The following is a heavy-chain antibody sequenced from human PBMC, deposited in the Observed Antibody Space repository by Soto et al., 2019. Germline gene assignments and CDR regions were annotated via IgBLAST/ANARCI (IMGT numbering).Heavy chain of an antibody. CDR2: IYYSGST. CDR1: GGSISPYY. J-gene: IGHJ5*01. D-gene: IGHD5-18*01. CDR3: ARDCYGEGWLDS. Sequence: SETLSLTCTVSGGSISPYYWGWIRQPPGKGLEWIGYIYYSGSTNYNPSLKSRVTISVDTSKNQFSLKLSSVTAADTAVYYCARDCYGEGWLDSWGQRTLVTVSS. V-gene: IGHV4-59*01.